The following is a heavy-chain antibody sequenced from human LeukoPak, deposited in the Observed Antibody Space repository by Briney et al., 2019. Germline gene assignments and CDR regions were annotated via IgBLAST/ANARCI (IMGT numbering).Heavy chain of an antibody. D-gene: IGHD2-15*01. CDR2: ISASDTGT. CDR1: GFTFNTYA. J-gene: IGHJ4*02. V-gene: IGHV3-23*01. Sequence: GGALRLSCAASGFTFNTYAMSRVRQAPGKRLEWVSAISASDTGTYYADSVKGRFTISRDNSKNTLFLQMNSLRAEDTAVYYCAKAPAASCIGSNCYHFDWWGQGTLVSVSS. CDR3: AKAPAASCIGSNCYHFDW.